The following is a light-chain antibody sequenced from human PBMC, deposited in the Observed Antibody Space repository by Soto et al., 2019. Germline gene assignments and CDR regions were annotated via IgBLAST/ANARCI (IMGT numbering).Light chain of an antibody. J-gene: IGKJ1*01. CDR1: QNIRDF. CDR3: QQTYSTPPT. Sequence: DIQMTQSASSLSASLGDRVSIPCRASQNIRDFLNWYQQKPGKAPELLIFSASSLQSGVPSRFSGSGSGTDFPLTIGSLQREDFTTYFYQQTYSTPPTFGQGTRVEI. CDR2: SAS. V-gene: IGKV1-39*01.